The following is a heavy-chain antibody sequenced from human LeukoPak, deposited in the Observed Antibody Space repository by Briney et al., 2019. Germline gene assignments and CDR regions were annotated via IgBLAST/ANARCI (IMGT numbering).Heavy chain of an antibody. D-gene: IGHD2-2*01. CDR1: GFTFSSYE. CDR2: ISSSGSTI. V-gene: IGHV3-48*03. CDR3: ARVGGYCSSTSCPYGMDV. Sequence: GGSLRLSCAASGFTFSSYEMNWVRQAPGKGLEWVSYISSSGSTIYYADSVKSRFTISRDNAKNSLYLQMNSLRAEDTAVYYCARVGGYCSSTSCPYGMDVWGKGTTVTVSS. J-gene: IGHJ6*04.